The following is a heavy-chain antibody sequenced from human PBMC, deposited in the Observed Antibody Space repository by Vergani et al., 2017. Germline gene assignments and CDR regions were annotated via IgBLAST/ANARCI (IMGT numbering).Heavy chain of an antibody. CDR2: INPSGGHT. CDR3: ARGDYGILTGYGC. J-gene: IGHJ4*02. D-gene: IGHD3-9*01. V-gene: IGHV1-46*03. CDR1: GYTFSNYY. Sequence: QVQVVQSGAEVKKSGASVKVSCKTSGYTFSNYYMHWVRQAPGQGLEWMGIINPSGGHTNYAQQFQGRVTMTRDTSTSTVYTELSSLRSEDTAIYYCARGDYGILTGYGCWGQGTLVTVSA.